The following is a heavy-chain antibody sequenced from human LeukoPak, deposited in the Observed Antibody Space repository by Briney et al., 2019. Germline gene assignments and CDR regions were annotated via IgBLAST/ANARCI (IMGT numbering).Heavy chain of an antibody. CDR3: AAAAAGPWGWFDP. CDR1: GFTFTSSA. V-gene: IGHV1-58*02. D-gene: IGHD6-13*01. CDR2: IVVGSGNT. J-gene: IGHJ5*02. Sequence: SVKVSCKASGFTFTSSAMQWVRQARGQRLEWIGWIVVGSGNTNYAQKFQERVTITRDMSTSTAYMELSSLRSEDTAVYYCAAAAAGPWGWFDPWGQGTLVTVSS.